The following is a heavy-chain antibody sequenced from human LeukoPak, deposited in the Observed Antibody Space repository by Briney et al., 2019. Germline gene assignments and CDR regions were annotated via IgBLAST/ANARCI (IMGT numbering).Heavy chain of an antibody. V-gene: IGHV3-74*01. CDR3: AKGKSGVVDY. CDR2: INGDGSST. Sequence: GGSLRLSCAASGFTFSPYWMHWVRQAPGKGLVWVSRINGDGSSTSYADSVKGRVTISRNNAKNTLYLQMNSLRAEDTAVFYCAKGKSGVVDYWGQGTLVTVSS. CDR1: GFTFSPYW. D-gene: IGHD3-3*01. J-gene: IGHJ4*02.